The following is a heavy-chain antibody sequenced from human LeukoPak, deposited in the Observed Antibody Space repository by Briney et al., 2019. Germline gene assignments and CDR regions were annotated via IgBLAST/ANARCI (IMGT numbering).Heavy chain of an antibody. Sequence: GESLKISCKGSGYSFTTYWIGWARQMPGKGLEWMGLIYPGDSDTRYSPSFQGQVTISADKSISTAYLQWSSLKASDTAMYYCAKTIVGAGRPRYFDYWGQGTLVTVSS. CDR3: AKTIVGAGRPRYFDY. D-gene: IGHD1-26*01. J-gene: IGHJ4*02. CDR1: GYSFTTYW. V-gene: IGHV5-51*01. CDR2: IYPGDSDT.